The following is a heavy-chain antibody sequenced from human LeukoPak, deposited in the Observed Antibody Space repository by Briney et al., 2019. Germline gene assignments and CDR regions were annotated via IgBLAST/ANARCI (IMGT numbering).Heavy chain of an antibody. V-gene: IGHV5-51*01. D-gene: IGHD1-26*01. Sequence: GASLKISSKASGYSFTSYWIAWVRQMPGKGLEWMGLIYPGHSDTRYSPSFQGQVTISADESISTAYLQRSSAKASDTAMYYCARGNNENYYVWFDPWGQGTLVTVSS. CDR1: GYSFTSYW. CDR3: ARGNNENYYVWFDP. J-gene: IGHJ5*02. CDR2: IYPGHSDT.